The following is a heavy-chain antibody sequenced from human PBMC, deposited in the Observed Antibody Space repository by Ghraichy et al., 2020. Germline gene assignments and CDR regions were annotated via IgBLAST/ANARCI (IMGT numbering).Heavy chain of an antibody. Sequence: SETLSLTCTVSGVSISSGSHYWSWIRQPAGKGLEWIGRIYMSGSTNYNPSLKSRVTISVDTSRNQFSLKLSSVTAADTAVYYCARFIAVAGRYYFDYWGQGTLVTVSS. J-gene: IGHJ4*02. V-gene: IGHV4-61*02. D-gene: IGHD6-19*01. CDR2: IYMSGST. CDR3: ARFIAVAGRYYFDY. CDR1: GVSISSGSHY.